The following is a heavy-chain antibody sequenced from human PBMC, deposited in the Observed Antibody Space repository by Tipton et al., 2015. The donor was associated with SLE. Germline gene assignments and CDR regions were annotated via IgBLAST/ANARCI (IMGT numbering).Heavy chain of an antibody. CDR2: INHSGST. CDR1: GGSFSGYY. CDR3: ARGRVDYIRGTYRPSSFDY. V-gene: IGHV4-34*01. J-gene: IGHJ4*02. D-gene: IGHD3-16*02. Sequence: TLSLTCAVYGGSFSGYYWSWIRQPPGKGLEWIGKINHSGSTNYNPSLKSRVTISVDTSKNQISLKLNSVTAADTAVYYCARGRVDYIRGTYRPSSFDYWGQGTQVTVSS.